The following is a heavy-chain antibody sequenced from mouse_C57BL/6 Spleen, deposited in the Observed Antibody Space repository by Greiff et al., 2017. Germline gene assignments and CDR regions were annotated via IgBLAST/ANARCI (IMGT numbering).Heavy chain of an antibody. CDR1: GYTFTSYW. CDR2: IHPNSGST. V-gene: IGHV1-64*01. J-gene: IGHJ1*03. Sequence: VKLQEPGAELVKPGASVKLSCNASGYTFTSYWMHWVKQRPGQGLEWIGMIHPNSGSTNYNEKFKSKATLTVDKSSSTAYMQLSSLTSEDSAVYYCARSGSKGGYFDVWGTGTTVTVSS. D-gene: IGHD1-1*01. CDR3: ARSGSKGGYFDV.